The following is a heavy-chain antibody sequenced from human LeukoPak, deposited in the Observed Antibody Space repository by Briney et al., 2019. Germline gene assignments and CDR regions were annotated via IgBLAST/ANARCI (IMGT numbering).Heavy chain of an antibody. J-gene: IGHJ4*02. CDR1: GFTFSSYT. V-gene: IGHV3-48*02. CDR3: VRDGRSGGDH. D-gene: IGHD4-23*01. Sequence: GGSLRLSCAASGFTFSSYTMKWVRQTPGKGPEWISTISTRSTTIYYADSVQGRFTISRDNGKNSLYLQMNSLRDEDTAVYYCVRDGRSGGDHWGQGTLVTVSS. CDR2: ISTRSTTI.